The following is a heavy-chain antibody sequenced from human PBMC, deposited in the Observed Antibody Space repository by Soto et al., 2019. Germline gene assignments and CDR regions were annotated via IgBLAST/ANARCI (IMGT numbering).Heavy chain of an antibody. CDR1: GFTFSSFG. V-gene: IGHV3-48*02. CDR3: ARGYGGADY. J-gene: IGHJ4*02. D-gene: IGHD4-17*01. CDR2: IGYASSTI. Sequence: PGWSLRLSCAASGFTFSSFGMNWVRQAPGKGLEWVSFIGYASSTIYYADSVKGRFTISRDNAKTSLYLQMNSLRDEDTAVYYCARGYGGADYWGQGTLVTVSS.